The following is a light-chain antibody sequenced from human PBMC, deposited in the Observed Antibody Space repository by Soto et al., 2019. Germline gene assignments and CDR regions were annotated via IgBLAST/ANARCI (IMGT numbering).Light chain of an antibody. J-gene: IGKJ1*01. V-gene: IGKV3-20*01. Sequence: EIVLTQSPGTLSLSPGERATLSCRASQRVSSSYLAWYQQKPGQAPRLLIYGTSSRATAIPDRFSGSGSGTDFTLTISRLEPEDFAVYYCQQYDSSSWTFGQGTKVDIK. CDR2: GTS. CDR1: QRVSSSY. CDR3: QQYDSSSWT.